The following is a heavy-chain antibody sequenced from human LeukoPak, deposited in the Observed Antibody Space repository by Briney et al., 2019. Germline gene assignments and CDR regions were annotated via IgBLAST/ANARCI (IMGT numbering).Heavy chain of an antibody. D-gene: IGHD4-23*01. Sequence: SGGSLRLSCAASGFTFSSYWMHWVRQAPGKGLVWVSRTNPDGSSASYADSVKGRFTISRDNAKNTLYLQMNSLRAEDTAVYYCARVGGGNSGFAYWGRGTLVTVSS. CDR2: TNPDGSSA. J-gene: IGHJ4*02. CDR1: GFTFSSYW. CDR3: ARVGGGNSGFAY. V-gene: IGHV3-74*01.